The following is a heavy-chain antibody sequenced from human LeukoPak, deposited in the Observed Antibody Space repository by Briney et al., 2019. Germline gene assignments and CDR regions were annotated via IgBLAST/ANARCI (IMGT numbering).Heavy chain of an antibody. Sequence: SETLSLTCTVSGGSISNSRNYWGWIRQPPGKRLEWIGSIHYSGSTYYSPSLKSRVTISVDMSKNQFSLKLTSVTAADTAVYDCARQGSNWYFEYFQHWGQGTLVTVSS. J-gene: IGHJ1*01. CDR1: GGSISNSRNY. CDR2: IHYSGST. D-gene: IGHD4-11*01. V-gene: IGHV4-39*01. CDR3: ARQGSNWYFEYFQH.